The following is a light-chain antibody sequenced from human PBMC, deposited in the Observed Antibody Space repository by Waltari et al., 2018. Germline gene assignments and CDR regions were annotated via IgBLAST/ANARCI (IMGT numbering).Light chain of an antibody. J-gene: IGLJ1*01. CDR1: NIGSNS. Sequence: SYVLTQPPSVSVAPGKTAWITCGGNNIGSNSVHWYQQKPGQAPVLVIHDDSDRPSGIPERISVSNSGNTATLTISRVEAGDEADYYCQVWGSSSDHHYVFGTGTKVTVL. V-gene: IGLV3-21*03. CDR2: DDS. CDR3: QVWGSSSDHHYV.